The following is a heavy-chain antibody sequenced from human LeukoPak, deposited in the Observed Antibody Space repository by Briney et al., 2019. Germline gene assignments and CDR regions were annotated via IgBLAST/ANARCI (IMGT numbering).Heavy chain of an antibody. CDR1: GFTFSSYA. Sequence: GGSLRLSCAASGFTFSSYAMSWVRQAPGKGLEWVSGISVSGGSTYYADSVKGRFTISRDKSKNTLYLQMNSLRAEDTAVYYCARVNYYYYGMDVWGQGTTVTVSS. J-gene: IGHJ6*02. V-gene: IGHV3-23*01. CDR3: ARVNYYYYGMDV. CDR2: ISVSGGST.